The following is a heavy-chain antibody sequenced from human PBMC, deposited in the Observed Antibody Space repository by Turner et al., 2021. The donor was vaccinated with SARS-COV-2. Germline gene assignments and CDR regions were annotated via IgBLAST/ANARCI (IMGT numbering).Heavy chain of an antibody. J-gene: IGHJ4*02. Sequence: VRLVESGGRLAVPGGSLRLSCAASAFTFSSYALNWVRQAPGNGLEWLSYISSGSTDIYYADSVRGRFTVSRDNARNSLYLQMNNLRAEDTAVYYCARDKRYSIDYWGQGTLVTVSS. CDR2: ISSGSTDI. CDR1: AFTFSSYA. V-gene: IGHV3-48*01. D-gene: IGHD1-1*01. CDR3: ARDKRYSIDY.